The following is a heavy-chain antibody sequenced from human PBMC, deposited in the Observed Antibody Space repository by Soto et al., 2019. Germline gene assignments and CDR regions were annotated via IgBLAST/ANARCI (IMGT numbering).Heavy chain of an antibody. D-gene: IGHD2-15*01. J-gene: IGHJ6*01. Sequence: RXSCSASAFTLSAYDMHWVRQPNGKCLEWVSALGAADDPYYLGSVKGRFTISRENAKNSLYLQMNNLRAGDTAVYYCARAYSGRLPSRADYYYAMEVLGQGTTSIVSS. V-gene: IGHV3-13*05. CDR2: LGAADDP. CDR3: ARAYSGRLPSRADYYYAMEV. CDR1: AFTLSAYD.